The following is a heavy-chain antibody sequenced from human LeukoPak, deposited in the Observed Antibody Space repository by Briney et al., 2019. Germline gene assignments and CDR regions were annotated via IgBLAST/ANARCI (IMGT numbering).Heavy chain of an antibody. CDR2: INHSGST. CDR3: ARGGPLWSGYYTGWFDP. V-gene: IGHV4-34*01. Sequence: SETLSLTCAVYGGSFSGYYWSWIRQPPGKGLEWIGEINHSGSTNYNPSLKSRVTISVDTSKNQFSLKLSSVTAADTAVYYRARGGPLWSGYYTGWFDPWGQGTLVTVSS. D-gene: IGHD3-3*01. J-gene: IGHJ5*02. CDR1: GGSFSGYY.